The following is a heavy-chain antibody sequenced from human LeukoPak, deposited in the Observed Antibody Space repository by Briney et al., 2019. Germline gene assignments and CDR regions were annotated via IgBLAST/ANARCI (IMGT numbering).Heavy chain of an antibody. Sequence: ASVKVSCKASGYTFSDYFMHWVRQAPGRGLEWMGRVNLDSGVTDYAQKFQGRITMTRDTSISTAYMDLSSLKSDDTGIYFCAREPIRVFDYFDLWGRGTLVTVSS. V-gene: IGHV1-2*05. J-gene: IGHJ2*01. CDR3: AREPIRVFDYFDL. CDR1: GYTFSDYF. CDR2: VNLDSGVT. D-gene: IGHD3-9*01.